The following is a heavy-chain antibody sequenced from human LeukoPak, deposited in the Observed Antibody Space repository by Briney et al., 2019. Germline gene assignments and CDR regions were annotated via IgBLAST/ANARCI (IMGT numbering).Heavy chain of an antibody. V-gene: IGHV4-61*01. J-gene: IGHJ4*02. CDR1: GGSISSSSYY. Sequence: PSETLSLTCTVSGGSISSSSYYWSWIRQPPGRELEWIGYIYYSGTTYYNPSLKSRVTMSVDTSKKQFSLKLSSVTAADTAVYFCARNYDRTDYWGQGTLVTVSS. CDR2: IYYSGTT. CDR3: ARNYDRTDY. D-gene: IGHD3-16*01.